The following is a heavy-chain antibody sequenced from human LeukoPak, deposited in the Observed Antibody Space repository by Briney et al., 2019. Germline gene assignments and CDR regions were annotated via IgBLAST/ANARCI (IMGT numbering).Heavy chain of an antibody. CDR3: ARESYDSSGYNYYYYYMDV. J-gene: IGHJ6*03. V-gene: IGHV1-46*01. D-gene: IGHD3-22*01. Sequence: ASVKVSCKASGYTFTSYYMHWVRQAPGQGLEWMGIINPSGGSTNYAQRFQGRVTMTTDTSTSTAYMELRSLRSDDTAVYYCARESYDSSGYNYYYYYMDVWGKGTTVTVSS. CDR1: GYTFTSYY. CDR2: INPSGGST.